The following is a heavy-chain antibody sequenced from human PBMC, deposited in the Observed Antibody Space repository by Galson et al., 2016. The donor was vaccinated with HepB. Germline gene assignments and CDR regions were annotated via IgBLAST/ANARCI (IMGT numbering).Heavy chain of an antibody. J-gene: IGHJ4*02. Sequence: SLRLSCAASGFIFNSYGMHWVRQAPGKGLKWVAVISYDGSNKYYADSVKGRFTISRDNSKNTLYLQMNSLRAEDTALYYCAKDHGYFGSGSHHYWGQGTLVTVSS. D-gene: IGHD3-10*01. CDR1: GFIFNSYG. V-gene: IGHV3-30*18. CDR3: AKDHGYFGSGSHHY. CDR2: ISYDGSNK.